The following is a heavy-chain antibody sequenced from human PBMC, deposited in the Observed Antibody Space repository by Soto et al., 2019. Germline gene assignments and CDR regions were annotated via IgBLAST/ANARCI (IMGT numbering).Heavy chain of an antibody. CDR1: GGTFSSYT. Sequence: QVQLVQSGAEVKKPGSSVKVSCKASGGTFSSYTISWVRQAPGQGLEWMGRIIPILGIANYAQKFQGRVTITADKSTSTAYMELSSLRSEDTAVYYCARTTVSAAQHDYWGQGTLVTVSS. D-gene: IGHD4-4*01. CDR3: ARTTVSAAQHDY. J-gene: IGHJ4*02. V-gene: IGHV1-69*02. CDR2: IIPILGIA.